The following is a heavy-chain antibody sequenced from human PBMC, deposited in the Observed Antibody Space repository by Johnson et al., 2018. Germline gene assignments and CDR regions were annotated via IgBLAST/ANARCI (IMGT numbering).Heavy chain of an antibody. CDR1: GYTFTSYD. J-gene: IGHJ3*02. D-gene: IGHD5/OR15-5a*01. Sequence: QVQLVQSGAEVKKPGASVKVSCKASGYTFTSYDINWVRQATGQGLEWMGWMNPNSGNTGYAQKFQGRVTMTSNTSISTAYMELSGLRSEDSAVYYGARYVYANAFDIWGQGTMVTVSS. CDR3: ARYVYANAFDI. CDR2: MNPNSGNT. V-gene: IGHV1-8*01.